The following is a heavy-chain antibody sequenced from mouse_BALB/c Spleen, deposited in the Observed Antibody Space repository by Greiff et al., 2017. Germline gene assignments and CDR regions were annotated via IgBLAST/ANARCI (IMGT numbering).Heavy chain of an antibody. Sequence: DVKLVESGGGLVQPGGSRKLSCAASGFTFSSFGMHWVRQAPEKGLEWVAYISSGSSTIYYADTVKGRFTISRDNPKNTLFLQMTSLRSEDTAMYYCAREDYYGSSPFDYWGQGTTLTVSS. D-gene: IGHD1-1*01. CDR2: ISSGSSTI. CDR1: GFTFSSFG. J-gene: IGHJ2*01. V-gene: IGHV5-17*02. CDR3: AREDYYGSSPFDY.